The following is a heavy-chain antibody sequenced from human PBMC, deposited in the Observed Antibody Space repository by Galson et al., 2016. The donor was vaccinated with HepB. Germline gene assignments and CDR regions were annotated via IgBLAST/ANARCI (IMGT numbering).Heavy chain of an antibody. CDR2: ISYDGSNK. CDR1: GFTFSNYG. CDR3: AKDVYYDLWSGYRADAFDI. V-gene: IGHV3-30*18. J-gene: IGHJ3*02. D-gene: IGHD3-3*01. Sequence: SLRLSCAASGFTFSNYGMHWVRQAPGKGLEWVAVISYDGSNKYYADSVKGRFTISRDNSKNILYLQMNSLRGEDTAVYYCAKDVYYDLWSGYRADAFDIWGQGTMVTVSS.